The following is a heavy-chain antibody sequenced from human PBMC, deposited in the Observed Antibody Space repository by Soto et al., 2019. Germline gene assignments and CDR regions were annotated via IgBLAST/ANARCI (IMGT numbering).Heavy chain of an antibody. J-gene: IGHJ4*02. D-gene: IGHD2-21*02. CDR2: INPSGGST. CDR3: ARAGVVTAFPPALGY. Sequence: GASVKVSCKASGYTFTSYYMHWVRQAPGQGLEWMGIINPSGGSTSYAQKFQGRVTMTRDTSTRTVYMELSSLRSEDTAVYYCARAGVVTAFPPALGYWGQGTLVTVSS. V-gene: IGHV1-46*01. CDR1: GYTFTSYY.